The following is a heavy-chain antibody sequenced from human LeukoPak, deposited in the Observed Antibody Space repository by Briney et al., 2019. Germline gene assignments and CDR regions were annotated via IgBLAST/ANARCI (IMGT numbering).Heavy chain of an antibody. D-gene: IGHD3-3*01. Sequence: GGSLRLSCAASGFTFSSYWMSWVRQAPGKGLEWVANIKQDGSEKYYVDSVKGRFTISRDNAKNSLYLQMDSLRAEDTAVYYCARDFVYYDFWSGYYPRFGMDVWGQGTTVTVSS. V-gene: IGHV3-7*01. CDR1: GFTFSSYW. CDR3: ARDFVYYDFWSGYYPRFGMDV. CDR2: IKQDGSEK. J-gene: IGHJ6*02.